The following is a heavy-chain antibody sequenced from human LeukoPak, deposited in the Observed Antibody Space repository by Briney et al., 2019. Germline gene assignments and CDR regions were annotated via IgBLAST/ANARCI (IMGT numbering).Heavy chain of an antibody. CDR3: ARGHKTTVTNFDY. D-gene: IGHD4-17*01. CDR1: GGSFSGYY. J-gene: IGHJ4*02. CDR2: INHSGST. V-gene: IGHV4-34*01. Sequence: SETLSLTCAVYGGSFSGYYWSWIRQPPGKGLEWIGEINHSGSTNHNPSLKSRVTISVDTSKNQFSLKLSSVTAADTAVYYCARGHKTTVTNFDYWGQGTLVTVSS.